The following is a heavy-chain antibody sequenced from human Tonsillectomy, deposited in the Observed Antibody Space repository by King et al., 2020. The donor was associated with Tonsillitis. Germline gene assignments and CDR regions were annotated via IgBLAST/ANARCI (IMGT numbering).Heavy chain of an antibody. D-gene: IGHD3-22*01. V-gene: IGHV1-18*04. Sequence: QLVQSGAEVKKPGASVKVSCKTSGYTFSNHGLTWVRQAPGQGLEWMGWISGYNGKTNYAQKFQGRVTMTTDTSTSTAYMELRSLRSDDTAVFYCARGFYSDSRGDSLHYFDYWGQGTLVTVSS. CDR3: ARGFYSDSRGDSLHYFDY. CDR1: GYTFSNHG. CDR2: ISGYNGKT. J-gene: IGHJ4*02.